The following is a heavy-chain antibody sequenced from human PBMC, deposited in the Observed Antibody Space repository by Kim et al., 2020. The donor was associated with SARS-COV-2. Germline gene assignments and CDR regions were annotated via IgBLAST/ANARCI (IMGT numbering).Heavy chain of an antibody. CDR3: AKETVVSFDY. CDR2: T. J-gene: IGHJ4*02. Sequence: TYYADSVKGQFTISRDNSTNTLYLQMNSVRAEDTAVYYCAKETVVSFDYWGQGTLVTVSS. D-gene: IGHD3-10*01. V-gene: IGHV3-23*01.